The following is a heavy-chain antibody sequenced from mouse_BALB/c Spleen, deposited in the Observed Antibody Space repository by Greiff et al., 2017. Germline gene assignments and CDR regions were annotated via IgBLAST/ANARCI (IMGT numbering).Heavy chain of an antibody. D-gene: IGHD2-14*01. CDR2: INPGSGGT. Sequence: QVQLQQSGAELVRPGTSVKVSCKASGYAFTNYLIEWVKQRPGQGLEWIGVINPGSGGTNYNEKFKGKATLTADKSSSTAYMQLSSLTSDDSAVYFCARGRGMYDDYFDYWGQGTTLTVSS. CDR1: GYAFTNYL. J-gene: IGHJ2*01. CDR3: ARGRGMYDDYFDY. V-gene: IGHV1-54*01.